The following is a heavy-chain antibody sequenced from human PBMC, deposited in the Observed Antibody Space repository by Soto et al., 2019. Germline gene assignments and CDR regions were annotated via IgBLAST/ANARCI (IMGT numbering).Heavy chain of an antibody. Sequence: PGGSLRLSCAASGFTFSSYGMHWVRQAPGKGLEWVAVIWYDGSNKYYADSVKGRFTISRDNSKNTLYLQMNSLRAEDTAVYYCARDYFDNYYYGMDVWGQGTTVTVSS. CDR3: ARDYFDNYYYGMDV. CDR2: IWYDGSNK. CDR1: GFTFSSYG. J-gene: IGHJ6*02. V-gene: IGHV3-33*01. D-gene: IGHD3-10*01.